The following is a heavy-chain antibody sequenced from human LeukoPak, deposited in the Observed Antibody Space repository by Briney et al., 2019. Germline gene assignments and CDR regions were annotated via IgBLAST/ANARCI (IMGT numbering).Heavy chain of an antibody. CDR1: GDSVSSNSAA. CDR2: TYYRSKWYN. J-gene: IGHJ4*02. CDR3: ARVERGPFDY. V-gene: IGHV6-1*01. D-gene: IGHD1-1*01. Sequence: SQTLSLTCAIFGDSVSSNSAAWNWIRQSPSRGLEWLGRTYYRSKWYNDYVVSVKSRVTINPDTSKNKCSLQLNSVTPEYTAVYYCARVERGPFDYWGQGTLVTVSS.